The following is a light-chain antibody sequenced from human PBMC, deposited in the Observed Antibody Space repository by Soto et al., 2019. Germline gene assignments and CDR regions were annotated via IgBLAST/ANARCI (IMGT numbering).Light chain of an antibody. V-gene: IGLV2-23*01. CDR1: SSAVGSYRL. CDR3: CSSAPSRTVV. J-gene: IGLJ1*01. Sequence: QSVLTQPASVSGSPRQSITISCTCSSSAVGSYRLVSGYQCQPGKVPELTIDEGSKRPSGVSNGVSGSAPVNTASLTISGLQAEDEDDYYCCSSAPSRTVVFGTGTKLTVL. CDR2: EGS.